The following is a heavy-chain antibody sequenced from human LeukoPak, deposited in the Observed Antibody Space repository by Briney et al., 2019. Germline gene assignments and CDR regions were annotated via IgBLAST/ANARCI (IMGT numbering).Heavy chain of an antibody. CDR1: GYTFTGYY. D-gene: IGHD1-1*01. Sequence: APVKVSCKASGYTFTGYYMHWVRQAPGQGLEWMGRINPNSGGTDYAQRFQARVTMTRDTSISTAYMEVTRLRYDDTAVYYCARGVLEPPWGQGTLVTVSS. J-gene: IGHJ5*02. V-gene: IGHV1-2*06. CDR2: INPNSGGT. CDR3: ARGVLEPP.